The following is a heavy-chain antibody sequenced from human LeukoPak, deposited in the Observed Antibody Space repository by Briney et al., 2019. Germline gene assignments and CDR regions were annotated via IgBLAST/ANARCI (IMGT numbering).Heavy chain of an antibody. CDR2: IYSSGGT. J-gene: IGHJ3*02. D-gene: IGHD6-13*01. CDR3: ARGVAAASERALDI. CDR1: GGSISSYY. V-gene: IGHV4-4*07. Sequence: PSETLSLTCTVSGGSISSYYWSWIRQPAGKGLEWIGRIYSSGGTDYNPSLKSRVTMSVDTSKNQFSLKLSPVTAADTAVYYCARGVAAASERALDIWGQGTMVTVSS.